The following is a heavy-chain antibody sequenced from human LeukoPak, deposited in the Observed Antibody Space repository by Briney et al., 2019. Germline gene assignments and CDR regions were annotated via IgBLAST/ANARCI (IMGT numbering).Heavy chain of an antibody. Sequence: PGGSQSLPCAVSVHTFSSYDVMGAPHARGRGREGGVYISSSGGIIYYADRVKGGFTIYRDNPKKSLYLQSNTVRAEDTAVYYCARDVRFDYSSSSYLDYWGQGTLVTVSS. D-gene: IGHD6-6*01. CDR3: ARDVRFDYSSSSYLDY. V-gene: IGHV3-48*03. J-gene: IGHJ4*02. CDR1: VHTFSSYD. CDR2: ISSSGGII.